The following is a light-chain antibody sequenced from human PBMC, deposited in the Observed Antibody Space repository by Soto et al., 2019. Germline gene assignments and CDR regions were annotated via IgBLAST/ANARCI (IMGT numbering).Light chain of an antibody. CDR2: AVS. J-gene: IGLJ1*01. CDR1: SSDVGGYNY. V-gene: IGLV2-14*01. CDR3: CSYTVSGTYV. Sequence: QSVLTQPASVSGSPGQSITISCTGTSSDVGGYNYVSWYQQHPGKAPKLMIYAVSNRPSGVSNRFSGSKSGNTATLTISGLQAEDEADYYCCSYTVSGTYVFGTGTK.